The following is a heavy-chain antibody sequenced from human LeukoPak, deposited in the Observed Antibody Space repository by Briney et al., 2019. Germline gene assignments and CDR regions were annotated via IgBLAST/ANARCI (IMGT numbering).Heavy chain of an antibody. J-gene: IGHJ4*02. Sequence: SVKVSCKASGGTFSSYTISWVRQAPGQGLEWMGRIIPILGIANYAQKFQGGVTITADKSTSTAYMELSSLRSEDTAVYYCARSGAVYYYDSSGYYIDYWGQGTLVTVSS. CDR2: IIPILGIA. V-gene: IGHV1-69*02. D-gene: IGHD3-22*01. CDR3: ARSGAVYYYDSSGYYIDY. CDR1: GGTFSSYT.